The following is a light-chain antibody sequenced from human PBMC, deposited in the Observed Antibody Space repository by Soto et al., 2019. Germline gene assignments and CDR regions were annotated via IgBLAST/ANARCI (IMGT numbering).Light chain of an antibody. CDR2: GAS. J-gene: IGKJ5*01. V-gene: IGKV3-11*01. Sequence: VLTQSPATLSLSPGERATLSCRASQSVSSNLAWYQQKPGQAPRLLIYGASTRATGIPARFSGSGSGTDFTLTISSLEPEDFAVYYCQQRSNWPPITFGQGTRLEIK. CDR3: QQRSNWPPIT. CDR1: QSVSSN.